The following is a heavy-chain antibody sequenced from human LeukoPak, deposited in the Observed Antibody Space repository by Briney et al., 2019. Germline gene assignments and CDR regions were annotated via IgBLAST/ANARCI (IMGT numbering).Heavy chain of an antibody. CDR3: ARDHLSSGSSPDYYYYYYMDV. CDR1: GFTFSSYA. Sequence: GGSLRLSCAASGFTFSSYAMSWVRQAPGKGLVWVSRINSDGSSTSYADSVKGRFTISRDNAKNTLYLQMNSLRAEDTAVYYCARDHLSSGSSPDYYYYYYMDVWGKGTTVTISS. J-gene: IGHJ6*03. CDR2: INSDGSST. D-gene: IGHD6-19*01. V-gene: IGHV3-74*01.